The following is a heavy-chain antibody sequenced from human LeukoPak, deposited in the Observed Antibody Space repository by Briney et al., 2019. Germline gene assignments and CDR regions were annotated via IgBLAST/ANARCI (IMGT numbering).Heavy chain of an antibody. CDR3: ARTLRVTTSPYYSYGMDV. J-gene: IGHJ6*02. D-gene: IGHD4-17*01. V-gene: IGHV4-30-4*01. CDR1: GGSISSGDYY. Sequence: SQTLSLTCTVSGGSISSGDYYWSWIRQPPGKGLEWIGYIYYSGSTYYNPSLKSRVTISVDTSKNQFSLKLSSVTAADTAVYYCARTLRVTTSPYYSYGMDVWGQGPTVTVSS. CDR2: IYYSGST.